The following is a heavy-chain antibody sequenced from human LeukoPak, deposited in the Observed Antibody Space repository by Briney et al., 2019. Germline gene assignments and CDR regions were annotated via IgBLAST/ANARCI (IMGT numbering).Heavy chain of an antibody. V-gene: IGHV3-7*01. CDR2: MNQDGSER. CDR1: GFTFSYYW. J-gene: IGHJ4*02. D-gene: IGHD6-13*01. CDR3: ARGGAAVDY. Sequence: GGSLRLSCAASGFTFSYYWMDWVRQAPGRGLEWVANMNQDGSERYLVDSVKGRFTISRDNAKNSLYLQMNSLRAEDTAVYYCARGGAAVDYWGQGTLVTVSP.